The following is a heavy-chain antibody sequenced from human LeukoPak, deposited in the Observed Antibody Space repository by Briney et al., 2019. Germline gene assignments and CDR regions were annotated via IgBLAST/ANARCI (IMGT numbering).Heavy chain of an antibody. J-gene: IGHJ4*02. CDR1: GYTFTSYG. D-gene: IGHD6-19*01. CDR3: AREQSFFDY. V-gene: IGHV1-18*01. CDR2: ISAYNGNT. Sequence: ASVKVSCKASGYTFTSYGISWVRQAPGQGLEWMGWISAYNGNTNYAQKLQGRVTMTTDTSTRTAYMVLRSLRSDDTAVYYCAREQSFFDYWGQGTLVTGSS.